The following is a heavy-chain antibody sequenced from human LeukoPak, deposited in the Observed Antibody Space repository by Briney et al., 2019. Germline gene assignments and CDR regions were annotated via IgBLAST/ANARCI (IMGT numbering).Heavy chain of an antibody. CDR1: GDIFTGNY. D-gene: IGHD1-26*01. J-gene: IGHJ4*02. CDR3: ARIVGATLNFDY. V-gene: IGHV1-2*02. Sequence: EASVKVSCKASGDIFTGNYIHWVRQAPGEGLEWMGWINPNSGDTHYAQKFQGRVTMTRDTSISTAYMELSRLTSDDTAVYYCARIVGATLNFDYWGQGTLVTVSS. CDR2: INPNSGDT.